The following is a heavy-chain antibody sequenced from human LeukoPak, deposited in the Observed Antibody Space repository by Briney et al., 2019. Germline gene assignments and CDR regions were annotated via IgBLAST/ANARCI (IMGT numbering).Heavy chain of an antibody. CDR2: ISSSSSYI. J-gene: IGHJ3*02. CDR3: AGACEGQWLNDAFDI. D-gene: IGHD5-12*01. Sequence: TGGSLRLSCAASGFTFSSYSMNWVRQAPGKGLEWVSSISSSSSYIYYADSVKGRFTISRDNAQNSLYLQMNSLRAEDTAVYYCAGACEGQWLNDAFDIWGQGTMVTVSS. CDR1: GFTFSSYS. V-gene: IGHV3-21*01.